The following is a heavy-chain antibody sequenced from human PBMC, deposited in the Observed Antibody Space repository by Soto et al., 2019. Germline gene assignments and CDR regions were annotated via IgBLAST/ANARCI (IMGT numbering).Heavy chain of an antibody. CDR1: GDSISSSNYF. J-gene: IGHJ4*02. Sequence: QLQLQESGPGLVKPWETLSLTCTVSGDSISSSNYFWGWIRQPPGKGLEWIGTIFYSGSTYYNPSLKSRVTFSVDTSKTQFSPWLPSVTAADTALYYCARRYGWLYFDYWGQGSLVTVSS. CDR3: ARRYGWLYFDY. V-gene: IGHV4-39*01. CDR2: IFYSGST. D-gene: IGHD6-19*01.